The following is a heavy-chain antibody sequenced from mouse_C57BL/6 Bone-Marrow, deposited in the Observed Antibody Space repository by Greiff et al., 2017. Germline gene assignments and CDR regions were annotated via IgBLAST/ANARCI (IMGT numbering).Heavy chain of an antibody. D-gene: IGHD1-1*01. CDR1: GYTFTSYW. J-gene: IGHJ3*01. V-gene: IGHV1-7*01. CDR3: ARKGGSSYSWFAY. Sequence: VQLVESGAELAKPGASVKLSCKASGYTFTSYWMHWVKQRPGQGLEWIGYINPSSGYTTYNQKFKDKATLTADKSSSTAYMKLSSLTYEDSAVYYCARKGGSSYSWFAYWGQGTLVTVSA. CDR2: INPSSGYT.